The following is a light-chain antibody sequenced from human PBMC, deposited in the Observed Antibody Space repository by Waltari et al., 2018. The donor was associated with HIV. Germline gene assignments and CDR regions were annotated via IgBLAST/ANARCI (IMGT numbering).Light chain of an antibody. CDR2: REN. V-gene: IGLV10-54*04. Sequence: QAGLTQPPSVSKGLRQTATLTSTGQSNKVRNPREAWPQQHQAHPPKLLSYRENKRPSGISERFSASRSGNTASLTITGVQPEDEADYFCATWDISLSAVVFGGGTTLTVL. CDR3: ATWDISLSAVV. J-gene: IGLJ2*01. CDR1: SNKVRNPR.